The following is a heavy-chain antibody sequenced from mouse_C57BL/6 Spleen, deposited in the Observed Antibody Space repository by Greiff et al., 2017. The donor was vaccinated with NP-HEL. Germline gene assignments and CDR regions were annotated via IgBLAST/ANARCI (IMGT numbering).Heavy chain of an antibody. D-gene: IGHD1-1*01. CDR1: GFTFSSYA. V-gene: IGHV5-9-1*02. Sequence: EVKVVESGEGLVKPGGSLKLSCAASGFTFSSYAMSWVRQTPEKRLEWVAYISSGGDYIYYADTVKGRFTISRDNARNTLYLQMSSLKSEDTAMYYYTRSPYYYGSSLYYFDYWGQGTTLTVSS. CDR3: TRSPYYYGSSLYYFDY. CDR2: ISSGGDYI. J-gene: IGHJ2*01.